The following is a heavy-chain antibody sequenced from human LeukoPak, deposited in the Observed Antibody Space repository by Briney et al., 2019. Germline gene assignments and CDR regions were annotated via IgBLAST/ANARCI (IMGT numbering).Heavy chain of an antibody. D-gene: IGHD1-26*01. CDR1: AGTFSNYA. J-gene: IGHJ4*02. CDR3: AISRSYGAFYNFDY. Sequence: SVTVSCTASAGTFSNYAINWVRQAPGQGLEWMGRIIPILGIANYAQKFQGRVTITADKSTSTAYMELSSLRSEDTAVYYCAISRSYGAFYNFDYWGQGTLVTVSS. V-gene: IGHV1-69*04. CDR2: IIPILGIA.